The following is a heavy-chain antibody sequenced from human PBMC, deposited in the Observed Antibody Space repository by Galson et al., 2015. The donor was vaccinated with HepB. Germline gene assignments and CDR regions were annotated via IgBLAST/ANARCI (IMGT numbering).Heavy chain of an antibody. V-gene: IGHV1-2*02. J-gene: IGHJ4*02. CDR1: GYTFTGYY. D-gene: IGHD3-3*01. CDR3: ARVGWSGYPYTLFDY. Sequence: SVKVSCKASGYTFTGYYMHWVRQAPGQGLEWMGWINPNSGGTNYAQKFQGRVTMTRDTSISTAYMELSRLRSDDTAVYYCARVGWSGYPYTLFDYWGQGTLVTVSS. CDR2: INPNSGGT.